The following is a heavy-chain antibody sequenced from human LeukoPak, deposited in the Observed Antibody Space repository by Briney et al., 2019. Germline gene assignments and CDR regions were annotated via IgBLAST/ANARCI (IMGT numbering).Heavy chain of an antibody. V-gene: IGHV1-18*01. D-gene: IGHD3-3*01. CDR2: ISAYDGYT. Sequence: ASMKVSCKTSGYIFSTNGVSWVRQAPGQGLEWMGWISAYDGYTKFAQKFQDRLAMTIDRSTTTVYIELRSLTIDDTGVYFCVRMPNDFWSGYTDNWLDPGGQGTLVTVSP. CDR1: GYIFSTNG. CDR3: VRMPNDFWSGYTDNWLDP. J-gene: IGHJ5*02.